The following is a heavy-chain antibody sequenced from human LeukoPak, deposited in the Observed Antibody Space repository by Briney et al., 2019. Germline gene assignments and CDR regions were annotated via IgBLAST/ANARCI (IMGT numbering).Heavy chain of an antibody. CDR1: GFTVSSND. D-gene: IGHD3-22*01. CDR2: IYSGGIT. J-gene: IGHJ5*02. CDR3: ARAYGDSSGYYFGP. V-gene: IGHV3-66*01. Sequence: PGGSLRLSCAASGFTVSSNDMSWVRQAPGKGLEWVSVIYSGGITYYADSVKGRFTISRDNSKNTLYLQMNSLRAEDTAVYYCARAYGDSSGYYFGPWGQGTLVTVSS.